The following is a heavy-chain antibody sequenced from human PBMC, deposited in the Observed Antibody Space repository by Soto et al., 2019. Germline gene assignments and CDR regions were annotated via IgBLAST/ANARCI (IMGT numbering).Heavy chain of an antibody. V-gene: IGHV1-46*01. Sequence: VRQAPGQGLEWMGIINPSGGSTSYAQKFQGRVTMTRDTSTSTVYMELSSLRSEDTAVYYCAREGWELMGYWGQGTLVTVSA. CDR2: INPSGGST. CDR3: AREGWELMGY. D-gene: IGHD1-26*01. J-gene: IGHJ4*02.